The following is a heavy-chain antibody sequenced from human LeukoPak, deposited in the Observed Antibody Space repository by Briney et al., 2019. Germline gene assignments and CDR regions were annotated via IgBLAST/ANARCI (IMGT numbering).Heavy chain of an antibody. V-gene: IGHV1-69*05. CDR1: GGTFSSYA. J-gene: IGHJ4*02. CDR3: AREVLGSSWYSGYFDY. Sequence: ASVKVSCKASGGTFSSYAISWVRQAPGQGLEWMGGIIPIFGTANYAQKFQGRVTITTDESTSTAYMELSSLRSEVTAVYYCAREVLGSSWYSGYFDYWGQGTLVTVSS. D-gene: IGHD6-13*01. CDR2: IIPIFGTA.